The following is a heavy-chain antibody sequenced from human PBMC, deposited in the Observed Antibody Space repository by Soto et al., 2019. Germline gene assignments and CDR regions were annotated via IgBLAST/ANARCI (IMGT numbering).Heavy chain of an antibody. CDR2: ISAYNGNT. V-gene: IGHV1-18*01. J-gene: IGHJ6*02. CDR3: ARIQVNYCSGGSCYLLRPSYYGMGV. D-gene: IGHD2-15*01. CDR1: GYTFTSYG. Sequence: ASVKVSCKXSGYTFTSYGISWVRQAPGQGLEWMGWISAYNGNTNYAQKLQGRVTMTTDTSTSTAYMELRSLRSDDTAVYYCARIQVNYCSGGSCYLLRPSYYGMGVWGQGTTVTVSS.